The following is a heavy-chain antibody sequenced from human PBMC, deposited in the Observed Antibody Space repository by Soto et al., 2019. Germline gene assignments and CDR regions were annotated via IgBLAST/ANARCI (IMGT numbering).Heavy chain of an antibody. CDR1: GFTFSSYG. CDR3: AKRMVRGVTADLFDY. D-gene: IGHD3-10*01. V-gene: IGHV3-30*18. Sequence: QVQVVESGGGVVQPGRSLRLSCAASGFTFSSYGMHWVRQAPGKGLEWVAVISSDGNNRYYADSVKGRFTISRYNSKNTLYLQMNSLRAEDTAVYYCAKRMVRGVTADLFDYWGQGTLVTVSS. J-gene: IGHJ4*02. CDR2: ISSDGNNR.